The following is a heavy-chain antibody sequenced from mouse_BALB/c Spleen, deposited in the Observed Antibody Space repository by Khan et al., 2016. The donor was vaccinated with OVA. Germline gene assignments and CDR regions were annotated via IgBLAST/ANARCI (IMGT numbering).Heavy chain of an antibody. CDR2: IDPANGNT. CDR1: GFHIKDTY. V-gene: IGHV14-3*02. J-gene: IGHJ4*01. D-gene: IGHD1-2*01. CDR3: ASSSPLYAMDY. Sequence: VQLQQPGAELVRPGASVKLSCTASGFHIKDTYVHWVQQRPEQGLEWIGRIDPANGNTKYDPKFQGKATITADPSSNTAYLQLSSLTSEDTAVXYCASSSPLYAMDYWGQGTSVTVSS.